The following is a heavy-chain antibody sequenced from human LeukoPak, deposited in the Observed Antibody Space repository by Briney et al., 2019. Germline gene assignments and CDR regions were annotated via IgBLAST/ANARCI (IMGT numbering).Heavy chain of an antibody. J-gene: IGHJ3*02. CDR2: IYNDGTT. D-gene: IGHD6-13*01. Sequence: PGGSLRLSCAASGFSVSINYMSWVRQAPGKGLEWVAVIYNDGTTYYADSVKGRFTISRDNSKNTLYLQMNSPRAEDTAVYYCAREDWYAFHSWGQGTMATVSS. CDR3: AREDWYAFHS. CDR1: GFSVSINY. V-gene: IGHV3-53*01.